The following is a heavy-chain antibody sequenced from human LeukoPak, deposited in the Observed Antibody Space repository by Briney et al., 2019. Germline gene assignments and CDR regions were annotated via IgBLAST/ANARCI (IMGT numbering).Heavy chain of an antibody. CDR3: AKLTGSKGISAACDS. J-gene: IGHJ4*02. CDR1: GFTFSSYE. Sequence: SGGSLRLSCAASGFTFSSYEMNWVRQAPRKGLEWVSYISNSDSTIYYADSVKGQFTISRDNSKNTLYLQMNSLRAEDTAVYYCAKLTGSKGISAACDSWGQGTLVTVSS. V-gene: IGHV3-48*03. D-gene: IGHD6-13*01. CDR2: ISNSDSTI.